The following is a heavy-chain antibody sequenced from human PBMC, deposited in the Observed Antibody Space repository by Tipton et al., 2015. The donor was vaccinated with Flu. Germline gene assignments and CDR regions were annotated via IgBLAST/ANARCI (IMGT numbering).Heavy chain of an antibody. CDR1: GFAFSSYW. V-gene: IGHV3-7*01. D-gene: IGHD1-26*01. J-gene: IGHJ4*02. CDR3: ARDKLVGATKFDY. CDR2: INQGGSEK. Sequence: SLRLSCAASGFAFSSYWMLWVRQAPGKGPEWVANINQGGSEKYYVDSVKGRFTISRDNAKNSLYLQMNSLRAEDTAVYYCARDKLVGATKFDYWGQGILVTVSS.